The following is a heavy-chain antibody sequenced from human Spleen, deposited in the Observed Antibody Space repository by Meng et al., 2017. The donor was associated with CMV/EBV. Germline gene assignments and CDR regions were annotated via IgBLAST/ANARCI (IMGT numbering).Heavy chain of an antibody. V-gene: IGHV4-34*01. CDR3: ARGRTTVTTDENWFDP. D-gene: IGHD4-17*01. Sequence: QVQLQESGPGLVKPSAPLSLPCAVYGGSFSGYYWSWIRQPPGKGLEWIGEINHSGSTNYNPSLKSRVTISVDTSKNQFSLKLSSVTAADTAVYYCARGRTTVTTDENWFDPWGQGTLVTVSS. CDR1: GGSFSGYY. J-gene: IGHJ5*02. CDR2: INHSGST.